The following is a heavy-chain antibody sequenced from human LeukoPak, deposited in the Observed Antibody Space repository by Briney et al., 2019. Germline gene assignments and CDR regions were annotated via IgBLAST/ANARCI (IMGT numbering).Heavy chain of an antibody. CDR3: ARGAHKRDDYGGFFDY. CDR1: GFTFSSYA. J-gene: IGHJ4*02. V-gene: IGHV3-30*04. CDR2: ISSDGSKK. D-gene: IGHD4-23*01. Sequence: GGSLRLSCEVSGFTFSSYAMHWVRQAPGKGLEWVAVISSDGSKKDYADSVKGRFTISRDNSKNTLYLQMNSLRAEDTAVYYCARGAHKRDDYGGFFDYWGQGTLVTVSS.